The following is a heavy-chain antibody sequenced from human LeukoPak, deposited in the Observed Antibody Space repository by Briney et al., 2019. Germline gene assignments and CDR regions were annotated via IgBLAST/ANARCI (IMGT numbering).Heavy chain of an antibody. CDR2: IFTGGST. CDR3: SRDPAMTSGYGMDV. Sequence: GESLRLSCAAAAFTVSSSFMRWVRQAPGEGLEWVSVIFTGGSTYCADSVKGRFTISRDDSKNMVYLQMNSLRAEDTAVYFCSRDPAMTSGYGMDVWGQGTTVTVSS. V-gene: IGHV3-66*01. J-gene: IGHJ6*02. D-gene: IGHD4-11*01. CDR1: AFTVSSSF.